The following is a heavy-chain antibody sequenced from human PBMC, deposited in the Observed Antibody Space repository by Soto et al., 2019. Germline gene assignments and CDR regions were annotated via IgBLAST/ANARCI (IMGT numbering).Heavy chain of an antibody. CDR2: IFYSGTT. CDR1: GGSIGSSSYK. V-gene: IGHV4-39*01. J-gene: IGHJ5*02. Sequence: SETLSLTCTVSGGSIGSSSYKWDWVRQPPGKGLEWIGTIFYSGTTYYTPSLKSRVTISVDTSKNQFSLKLNSMTAADTAVYYCARRDNWFDPWGQGTQVTVSS. CDR3: ARRDNWFDP.